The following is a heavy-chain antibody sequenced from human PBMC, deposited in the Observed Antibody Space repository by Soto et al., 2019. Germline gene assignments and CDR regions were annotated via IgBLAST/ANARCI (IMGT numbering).Heavy chain of an antibody. D-gene: IGHD5-12*01. CDR3: ARVGVDIVATSKDAFDI. CDR2: ISSSSSYT. J-gene: IGHJ3*02. V-gene: IGHV3-11*06. Sequence: QVQLVESGGGLVKPGGSLRLSCAASGFTFSDYYMSWIRQAPGKGLEWVSYISSSSSYTNYADSVKGRFTISRDNAKNSLYLQMNSLRAEDTVVYYCARVGVDIVATSKDAFDIWGQVTMVTVSS. CDR1: GFTFSDYY.